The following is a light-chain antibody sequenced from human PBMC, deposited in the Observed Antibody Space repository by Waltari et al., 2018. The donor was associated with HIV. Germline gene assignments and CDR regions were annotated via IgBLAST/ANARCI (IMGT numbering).Light chain of an antibody. Sequence: QSVLTQPPSVSGAPGQRVTISRSGSSSNIGAGFGVHWYQQLPGTAPKILIYGDSNRPSGDPYRFVGSKSGASASLAITGLQSEDEADYYCQSYDSSLSTAVVFGGGTRLTVL. CDR1: SSNIGAGFG. J-gene: IGLJ2*01. CDR3: QSYDSSLSTAVV. CDR2: GDS. V-gene: IGLV1-40*01.